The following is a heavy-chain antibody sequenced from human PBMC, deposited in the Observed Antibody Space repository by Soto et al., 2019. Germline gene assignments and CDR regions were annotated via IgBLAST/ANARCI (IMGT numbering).Heavy chain of an antibody. J-gene: IGHJ5*02. CDR1: GYTFTSYG. CDR2: ISAYNGNT. V-gene: IGHV1-18*01. Sequence: GASVKVSCKASGYTFTSYGISWVRQAPGQGLEWMGWISAYNGNTNYAQKLQGRVTMTTDTSTSTAYMELRSLRSDDTAVYYCARDKNIVLVPAAIPEPFDCFDPWGQGTLVTVSS. CDR3: ARDKNIVLVPAAIPEPFDCFDP. D-gene: IGHD2-2*01.